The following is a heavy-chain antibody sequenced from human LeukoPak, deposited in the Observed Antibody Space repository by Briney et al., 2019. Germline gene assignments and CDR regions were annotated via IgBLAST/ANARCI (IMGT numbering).Heavy chain of an antibody. J-gene: IGHJ4*02. CDR2: ISASGNT. CDR1: GGSISNYY. D-gene: IGHD2-21*02. CDR3: ARQGVATAIDY. Sequence: SETLSLTCTVSGGSISNYYWSWIRQLAGKGLEWIGRISASGNTNYNPSLKSRVTMSVDTSTNLFALKLSSVTAADTAVYYCARQGVATAIDYWGQGTLVTVSS. V-gene: IGHV4-4*07.